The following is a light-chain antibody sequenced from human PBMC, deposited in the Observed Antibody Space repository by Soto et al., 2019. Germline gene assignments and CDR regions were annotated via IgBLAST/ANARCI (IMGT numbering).Light chain of an antibody. CDR1: QSISTW. CDR3: QQYNTYSS. J-gene: IGKJ1*01. Sequence: DIQMTQSPSILSAYVGDRVTITCRASQSISTWLAWYQQKPGKAPKLLIYKASNLESGVPSRFSGSGSGTEFTLTVSSLQPDDFATYYCQQYNTYSSFGQGTKVDIK. V-gene: IGKV1-5*03. CDR2: KAS.